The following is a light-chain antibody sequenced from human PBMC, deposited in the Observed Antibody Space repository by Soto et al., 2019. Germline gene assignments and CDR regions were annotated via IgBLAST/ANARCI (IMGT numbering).Light chain of an antibody. CDR3: QQYNDYPWT. CDR1: QSISRC. V-gene: IGKV1-5*03. J-gene: IGKJ1*01. Sequence: DIQMTQSPSTLSASVGDRVTITCRASQSISRCLAWYQQKPGKVPKLLIYKASSLNSGVPSRFSGSGSGTDFTLTISSLQPDDFATYYCQQYNDYPWTFGQGTKVDIK. CDR2: KAS.